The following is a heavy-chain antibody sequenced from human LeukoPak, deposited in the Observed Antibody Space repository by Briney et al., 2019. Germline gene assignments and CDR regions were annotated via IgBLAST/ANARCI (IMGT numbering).Heavy chain of an antibody. V-gene: IGHV3-11*01. Sequence: PGGSLRLSCAASGFTFNDYYMSWLRQAPGKGLEWVSYMSGSGGFTTFYADSVKGRFTISRDDAKNLLYLQMHNLRSEDTAVYFCARDTVYGNYYFGNWGQGILVTDSS. J-gene: IGHJ4*02. CDR2: MSGSGGFTT. D-gene: IGHD4-11*01. CDR1: GFTFNDYY. CDR3: ARDTVYGNYYFGN.